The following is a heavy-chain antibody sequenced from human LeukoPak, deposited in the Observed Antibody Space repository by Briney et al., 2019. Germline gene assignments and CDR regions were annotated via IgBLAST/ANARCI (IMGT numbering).Heavy chain of an antibody. D-gene: IGHD5-24*01. CDR2: ISGSGSGGST. CDR3: AKSGYNRFDY. J-gene: IGHJ4*02. Sequence: GGSLRLSCAASGFTFSSSAMSWVRQAPGKGLEWVSNISGSGSGGSTYYADSAKGRFTISRDNSKNTLYLQMNSLRAEDTAVYYCAKSGYNRFDYWGQGTLVTVSS. V-gene: IGHV3-23*01. CDR1: GFTFSSSA.